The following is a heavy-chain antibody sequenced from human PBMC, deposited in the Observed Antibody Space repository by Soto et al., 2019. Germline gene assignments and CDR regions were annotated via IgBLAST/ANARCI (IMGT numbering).Heavy chain of an antibody. CDR2: INSGSTSV. CDR1: GFDFNRYS. CDR3: TSSTSPDAY. D-gene: IGHD2-2*01. J-gene: IGHJ4*02. V-gene: IGHV3-48*04. Sequence: EVQLVESGGGLVQPGGSLRLSCVASGFDFNRYSMNWVRQAPGKGLEWISYINSGSTSVFYADSLRGRFTISRDNAKNSLYLQMNSLRAEDTAVYYCTSSTSPDAYWGQGTLVTVSS.